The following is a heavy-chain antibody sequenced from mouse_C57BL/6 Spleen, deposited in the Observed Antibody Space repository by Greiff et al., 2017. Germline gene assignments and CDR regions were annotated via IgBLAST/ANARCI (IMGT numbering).Heavy chain of an antibody. CDR1: GYTFTSYW. D-gene: IGHD1-1*02. CDR3: ARSYYGSPWYFDV. J-gene: IGHJ1*03. CDR2: IDPSDSYT. V-gene: IGHV1-69*01. Sequence: VQLQQPGAELVMPGASVKLSCKASGYTFTSYWMHWVKQRPGQGLEWIGEIDPSDSYTNYNQKFKGKSTLTVDKSSSTAYMQLSSLTSEDSAVYYCARSYYGSPWYFDVWGTGTTVTVSS.